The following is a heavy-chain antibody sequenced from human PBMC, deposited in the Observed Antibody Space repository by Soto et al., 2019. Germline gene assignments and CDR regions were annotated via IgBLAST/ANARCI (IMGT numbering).Heavy chain of an antibody. J-gene: IGHJ5*02. CDR1: GGSISSYY. Sequence: SETLSLTCTVSGGSISSYYWSWIRQPPGKGLEWIGYIYYSGSTNYNPSLKSRVTISVDTSKNKFSLKLSSVTAADTAVYYCARDGYSSSWYRGWFDPWIQRTLVTLSS. V-gene: IGHV4-59*01. D-gene: IGHD6-13*01. CDR3: ARDGYSSSWYRGWFDP. CDR2: IYYSGST.